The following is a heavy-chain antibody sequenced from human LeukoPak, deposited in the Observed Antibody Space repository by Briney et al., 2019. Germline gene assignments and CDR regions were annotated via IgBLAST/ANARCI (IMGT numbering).Heavy chain of an antibody. V-gene: IGHV1-69*05. Sequence: SVTVSFMASGGTFNKYAITWLRQAPGQGLEWMGGIIPMHAPARYAQNFQGRVTITTDESMTTAYMELSSLKSEDTALYYCARGAHAGSFSSWFHPWGQGTLVTVSS. CDR3: ARGAHAGSFSSWFHP. CDR2: IIPMHAPA. D-gene: IGHD3-10*01. J-gene: IGHJ5*02. CDR1: GGTFNKYA.